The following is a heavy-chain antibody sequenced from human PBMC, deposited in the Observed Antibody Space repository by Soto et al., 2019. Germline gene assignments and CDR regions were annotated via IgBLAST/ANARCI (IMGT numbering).Heavy chain of an antibody. CDR3: AREVTMVRGVRYYCDY. V-gene: IGHV4-31*03. D-gene: IGHD3-10*01. J-gene: IGHJ4*02. CDR2: IYYSGST. Sequence: QVQLQESGPGLVKPSQTLSLTCTVSGGSISSGGYYWSWIRQHPGKGLEWIGYIYYSGSTYSNPSLESRVTISVDTSKNQCSLKLSSVTAADTAVYYCAREVTMVRGVRYYCDYWGQGRLVTVSS. CDR1: GGSISSGGYY.